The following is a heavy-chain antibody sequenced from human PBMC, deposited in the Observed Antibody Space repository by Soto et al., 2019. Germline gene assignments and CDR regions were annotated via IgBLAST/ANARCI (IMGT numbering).Heavy chain of an antibody. Sequence: ASVKVSCKASGYTFTGYYMHWVRQAPGQGLKWKGWINTSSGGTNYAQKFQGWVTMTRDTSISTAYMELSRLRSDDTAVYYCARSSWYCSGGSCYSNFDYWGQGTLVTVSS. V-gene: IGHV1-2*04. J-gene: IGHJ4*02. D-gene: IGHD2-15*01. CDR3: ARSSWYCSGGSCYSNFDY. CDR1: GYTFTGYY. CDR2: INTSSGGT.